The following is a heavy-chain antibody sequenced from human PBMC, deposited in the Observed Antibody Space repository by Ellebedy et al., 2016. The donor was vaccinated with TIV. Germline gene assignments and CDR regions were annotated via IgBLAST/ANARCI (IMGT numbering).Heavy chain of an antibody. Sequence: GESLKISCAASGFTFSSYSMNWVRQAPGKGLEWVSSISSSSSYIYYADSVKGRFTISRDNAKNSLYLQMNSLRAEDTAVYYCARELAEMATIRTPYDYWGQGTLVTVSS. J-gene: IGHJ4*02. CDR2: ISSSSSYI. CDR1: GFTFSSYS. D-gene: IGHD5-24*01. CDR3: ARELAEMATIRTPYDY. V-gene: IGHV3-21*01.